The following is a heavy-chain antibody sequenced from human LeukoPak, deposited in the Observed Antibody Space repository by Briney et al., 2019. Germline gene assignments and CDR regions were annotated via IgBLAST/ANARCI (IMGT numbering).Heavy chain of an antibody. D-gene: IGHD1-26*01. V-gene: IGHV3-21*01. J-gene: IGHJ6*03. CDR2: ITSGSSHM. CDR3: AKGHGWEASYYYYYMDV. Sequence: GGSLRLSCAASGFTFSSYNMNWVRQAPGKGLEWVSSITSGSSHMYYADSVKGRFTISRDNAKNSLYLLMNSLRAEDTAVYYCAKGHGWEASYYYYYMDVWGKGTTVTISS. CDR1: GFTFSSYN.